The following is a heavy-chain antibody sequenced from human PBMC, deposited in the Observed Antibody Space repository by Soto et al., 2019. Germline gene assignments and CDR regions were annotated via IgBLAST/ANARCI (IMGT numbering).Heavy chain of an antibody. CDR1: GFTFSNYA. CDR3: ARDPGYYDSSGSYFYYFDN. V-gene: IGHV3-30-3*01. J-gene: IGHJ4*02. CDR2: ISYDGGNK. D-gene: IGHD3-22*01. Sequence: VQLVESGGGVVQPGRSLRLSCAVSGFTFSNYAMHWVRQAPGKGLEWVVVISYDGGNKYYADSVKGRFTISRDNSKNTLYLQMNNLRAEDTAVYYCARDPGYYDSSGSYFYYFDNWGQGTLVTVSS.